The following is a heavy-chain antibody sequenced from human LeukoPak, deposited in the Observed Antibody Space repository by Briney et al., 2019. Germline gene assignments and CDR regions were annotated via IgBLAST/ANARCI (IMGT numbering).Heavy chain of an antibody. CDR1: GGSFSGYY. Sequence: SETLSLTCAVYGGSFSGYYWSWIRQPPGKGLEWIGEINHSGSTNYNPSLKSRATISVDTSKNQFSLKLSSVTAADTAVYYCAREIVGVNFVYWGQGTLVTVSS. J-gene: IGHJ4*02. D-gene: IGHD1-26*01. CDR2: INHSGST. V-gene: IGHV4-34*01. CDR3: AREIVGVNFVY.